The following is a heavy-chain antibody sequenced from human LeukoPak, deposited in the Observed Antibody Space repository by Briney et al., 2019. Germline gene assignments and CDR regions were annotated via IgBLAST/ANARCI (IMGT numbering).Heavy chain of an antibody. CDR2: TRNKANSYTT. CDR3: ARGLHGSGSYYNVDYYYGMDV. J-gene: IGHJ6*02. D-gene: IGHD3-10*01. Sequence: GGSLRLSCAASGFIFNDYYIDWVRQAPGKGLEWVGRTRNKANSYTTEYAASVKGRFTISRDDSRNSLYLQMNSLKTEDTAVYYCARGLHGSGSYYNVDYYYGMDVWGQGTTVTVSS. CDR1: GFIFNDYY. V-gene: IGHV3-72*01.